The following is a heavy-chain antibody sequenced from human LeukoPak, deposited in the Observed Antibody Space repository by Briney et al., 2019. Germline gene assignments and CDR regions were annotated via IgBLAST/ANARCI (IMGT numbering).Heavy chain of an antibody. D-gene: IGHD2-15*01. CDR1: GGSISSYY. CDR2: IYTSGST. CDR3: ARGGYCSGGSCYSQH. Sequence: SETLSLTCTVSGGSISSYYWSWIRQPAGKGLEWIGRIYTSGSTNYNPSLKSRVTMSVDTSKNQFSLKLSSVTAADTAVYYCARGGYCSGGSCYSQHWGQGTLVTVSS. V-gene: IGHV4-4*07. J-gene: IGHJ1*01.